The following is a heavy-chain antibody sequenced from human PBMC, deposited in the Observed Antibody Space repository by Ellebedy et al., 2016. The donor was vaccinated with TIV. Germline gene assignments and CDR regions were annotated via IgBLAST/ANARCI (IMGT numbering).Heavy chain of an antibody. Sequence: GESLKISCAASGFTVSNNYMRWVRQAPGKGLEWASLIYSGGNTYYADSVRGRFTISRDKSKNTLHLQMNSLRAEDTAVYYCARGGTFGGYWGRGTLVTVSS. CDR1: GFTVSNNY. CDR3: ARGGTFGGY. V-gene: IGHV3-66*01. CDR2: IYSGGNT. J-gene: IGHJ4*02. D-gene: IGHD2/OR15-2a*01.